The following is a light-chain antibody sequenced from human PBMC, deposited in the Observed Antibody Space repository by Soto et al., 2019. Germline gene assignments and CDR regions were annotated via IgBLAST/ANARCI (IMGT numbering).Light chain of an antibody. CDR3: SSYTSSNTLV. V-gene: IGLV2-14*01. Sequence: QSALTQPASVSGSPGQSITISCTGTSSDIGAYNYVSWYQQYPGKAPKLMIYGVTNRPSGVSNRFSGSKTGNTASLTISGLQAEDEADYYCSSYTSSNTLVFGTGTKVTVL. CDR2: GVT. J-gene: IGLJ1*01. CDR1: SSDIGAYNY.